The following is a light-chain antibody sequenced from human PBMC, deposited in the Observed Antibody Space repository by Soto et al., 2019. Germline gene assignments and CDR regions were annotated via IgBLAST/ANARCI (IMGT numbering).Light chain of an antibody. CDR2: GAS. V-gene: IGKV3-15*01. CDR3: QQYNNWHPIT. J-gene: IGKJ5*01. CDR1: QSVSSN. Sequence: EILMTQSPATLSVSPGERATLSCRASQSVSSNLAWYQQKPGQAPRLLIYGASTRATGIPARFSGSGSGTEFTLTISSLQSEDFAFYYCQQYNNWHPITFGQGTRLEIK.